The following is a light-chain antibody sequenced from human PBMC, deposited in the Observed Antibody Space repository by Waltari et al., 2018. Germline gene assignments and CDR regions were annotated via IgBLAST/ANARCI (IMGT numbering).Light chain of an antibody. CDR2: GVS. CDR3: SSFTSSATWV. V-gene: IGLV2-14*03. Sequence: QSALTQPASLSGSPRQSITISCTGTNSDIGGYNYVSWYQHHSGKAPKLMIFGVSDRPSGVSNRFSCSKSSNTASLTLAELQADDEADYYCSSFTSSATWVFGGGTKLTVL. J-gene: IGLJ3*02. CDR1: NSDIGGYNY.